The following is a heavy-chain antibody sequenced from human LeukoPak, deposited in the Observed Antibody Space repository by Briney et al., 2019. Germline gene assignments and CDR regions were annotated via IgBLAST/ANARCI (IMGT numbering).Heavy chain of an antibody. CDR3: AGEGSSSWGPQGGLLYYYYGMDV. CDR2: IWYDGSNK. J-gene: IGHJ6*02. Sequence: GGSLRLSCAASGFTFGSYGMHWVRQAPGKGLEWVAVIWYDGSNKYYADSVKGRFTISRDNSKNTLYLQMNSLRAEDTAVYYCAGEGSSSWGPQGGLLYYYYGMDVWGQGTTVTVSS. D-gene: IGHD6-13*01. CDR1: GFTFGSYG. V-gene: IGHV3-33*01.